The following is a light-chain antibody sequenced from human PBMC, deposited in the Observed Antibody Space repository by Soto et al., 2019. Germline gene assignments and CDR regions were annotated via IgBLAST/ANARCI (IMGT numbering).Light chain of an antibody. Sequence: EIVMTQSPATLSVSPGERATLSCRASQSVSSNLAWYQQKPGQAPRLLIYGASTGATGIPVRFSGSGSGTEFTLTISSLQSEDFAVYYCQQYNNWPSTFGQGTKVEIK. V-gene: IGKV3-15*01. J-gene: IGKJ1*01. CDR3: QQYNNWPST. CDR1: QSVSSN. CDR2: GAS.